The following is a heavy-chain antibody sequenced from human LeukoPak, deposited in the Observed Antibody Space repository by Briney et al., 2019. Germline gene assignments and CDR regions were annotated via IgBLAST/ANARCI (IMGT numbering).Heavy chain of an antibody. Sequence: SETLSLTCTVSGGSISSGSYYWSWIRQPAGKGLEWIERIYTSGSTNYNPSLKSRVTISVDTSKNQFSLKLSSVTAADTAVYYCAATPLRFLEWFPPPYYMDVWGKGTTVTVSS. CDR1: GGSISSGSYY. V-gene: IGHV4-61*02. CDR3: AATPLRFLEWFPPPYYMDV. CDR2: IYTSGST. J-gene: IGHJ6*03. D-gene: IGHD3-3*01.